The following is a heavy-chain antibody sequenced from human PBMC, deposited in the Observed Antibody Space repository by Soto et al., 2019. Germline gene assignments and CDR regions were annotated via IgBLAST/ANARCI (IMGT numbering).Heavy chain of an antibody. V-gene: IGHV3-48*02. D-gene: IGHD5-18*01. CDR2: ISSTSIPI. CDR1: GFTFNTYS. Sequence: EVQLVESGGGLVQPGESLRLSCTASGFTFNTYSMNWVRQAPGKGLEWISYISSTSIPIYYADSVKGRFTIARDNAKSSLYLQMNSLRDENTAIDYCARYRGYSYGVYFVYWGQGILVAVSS. J-gene: IGHJ4*02. CDR3: ARYRGYSYGVYFVY.